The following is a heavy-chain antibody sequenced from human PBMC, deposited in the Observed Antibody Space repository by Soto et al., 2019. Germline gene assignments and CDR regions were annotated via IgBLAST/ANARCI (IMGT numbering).Heavy chain of an antibody. CDR1: GFTFSSYA. CDR3: AREPYLQHTAMEDTIDY. V-gene: IGHV3-30-3*01. D-gene: IGHD5-18*01. CDR2: ISYDGSNK. Sequence: PGGSLRLSCAASGFTFSSYAMHWVRQAPGKGLEWVAVISYDGSNKYYADSVKGRFTISRDNSKNTLYLQMNSLRAEDTAVYYCAREPYLQHTAMEDTIDYCGQGPLVTVYS. J-gene: IGHJ4*02.